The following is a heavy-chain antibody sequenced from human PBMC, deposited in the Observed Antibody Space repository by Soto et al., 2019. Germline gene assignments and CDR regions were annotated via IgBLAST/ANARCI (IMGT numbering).Heavy chain of an antibody. CDR3: ARHSPYYYDSSGTFPGDY. CDR2: IYPGDSDT. CDR1: GYSFTSYW. Sequence: GESLKISCKGSGYSFTSYWIGWVRQMPGKGLEWMGIIYPGDSDTRYSPSFQGQVTISADKSISTAYLQWSSLKASDTAMYYCARHSPYYYDSSGTFPGDYWGQGTLVTVSS. J-gene: IGHJ4*02. V-gene: IGHV5-51*01. D-gene: IGHD3-22*01.